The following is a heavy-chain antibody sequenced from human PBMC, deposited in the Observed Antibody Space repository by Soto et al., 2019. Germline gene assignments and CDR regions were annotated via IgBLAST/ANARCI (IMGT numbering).Heavy chain of an antibody. CDR3: AKDPEYRRSTLRNYFDY. Sequence: QVQLVESGGGVVQPGRSLRLSCAASGFTFSSYGMHWVRQAPGKGLEWVAVIWYDGSNKYYADSVKGRFTISRDNSKNTLYLQMNSLRAEDTAVYYCAKDPEYRRSTLRNYFDYWGQGTLVTVSS. CDR2: IWYDGSNK. CDR1: GFTFSSYG. D-gene: IGHD6-6*01. V-gene: IGHV3-33*06. J-gene: IGHJ4*02.